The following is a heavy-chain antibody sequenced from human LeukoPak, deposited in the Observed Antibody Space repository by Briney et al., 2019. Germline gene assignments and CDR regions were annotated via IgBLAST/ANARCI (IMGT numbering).Heavy chain of an antibody. CDR1: GDTLTELS. V-gene: IGHV1-24*01. D-gene: IGHD3-9*01. Sequence: ASVKVSCKVSGDTLTELSTHWVRQAPGKGLEWMGGLDPENGEIIYAQKFHGGFTLTEDTSTDTAYTEVTNLRSEDTAVYYCATGGPWDLLRYWGQGTLVTVSS. CDR2: LDPENGEI. CDR3: ATGGPWDLLRY. J-gene: IGHJ4*02.